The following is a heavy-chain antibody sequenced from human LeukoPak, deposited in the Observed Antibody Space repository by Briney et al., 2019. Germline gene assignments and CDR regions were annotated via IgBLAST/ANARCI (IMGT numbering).Heavy chain of an antibody. CDR1: GGTFSSSG. CDR3: TRGAFNYNDGYYHGMDV. V-gene: IGHV1-69*06. D-gene: IGHD1-1*01. J-gene: IGHJ6*04. Sequence: SVNVSCKASGGTFSSSGINWVRQAPGQRLEWVGGIIPIFDTPNYAHKFQGRVTITADKSTSTAYMELSSLRSEDTAVYYCTRGAFNYNDGYYHGMDVWGKGTTVTVSS. CDR2: IIPIFDTP.